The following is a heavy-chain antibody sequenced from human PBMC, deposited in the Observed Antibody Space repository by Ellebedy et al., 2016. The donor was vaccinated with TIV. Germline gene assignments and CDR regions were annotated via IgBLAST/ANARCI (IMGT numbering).Heavy chain of an antibody. Sequence: SETLSLTXTVSGGSISSSSYYWGWIRQPPGKGLEWIGSIYYSGSTYYNPSLKSRVTISVDTSKNQFSLKLSSVTAADTAVYYCARGVGATRGGGVDWFDPWGQGTLVTVSS. CDR1: GGSISSSSYY. CDR2: IYYSGST. D-gene: IGHD1-26*01. V-gene: IGHV4-39*07. J-gene: IGHJ5*02. CDR3: ARGVGATRGGGVDWFDP.